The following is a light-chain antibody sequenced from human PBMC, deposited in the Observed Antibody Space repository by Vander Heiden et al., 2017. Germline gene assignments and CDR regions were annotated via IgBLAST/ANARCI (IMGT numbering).Light chain of an antibody. CDR3: QQYEYTPPT. Sequence: IDMPLSPSSLSASVGDKITITCQASQGITNYLNWYQQKPGKAPKLLIYDASNLETGVPSRFSGSGSGTHFTFTISSLQPEDFATYYCQQYEYTPPTFGQGTRLEIK. CDR1: QGITNY. CDR2: DAS. J-gene: IGKJ5*01. V-gene: IGKV1-33*01.